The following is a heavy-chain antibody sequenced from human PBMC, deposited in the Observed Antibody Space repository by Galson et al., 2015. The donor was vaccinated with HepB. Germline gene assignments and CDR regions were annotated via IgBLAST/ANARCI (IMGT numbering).Heavy chain of an antibody. J-gene: IGHJ4*02. CDR2: ISSNGYMI. Sequence: SLRLSCAASGFTFGAYEMNWVRQAPGKGLEWISYISSNGYMIYYAESVKGRSTVSRDNARDSLYLQMNSLRVEDTAVYYCVRDDALWSWYFDAWGQGILVTVPS. CDR3: VRDDALWSWYFDA. V-gene: IGHV3-48*03. D-gene: IGHD3-10*01. CDR1: GFTFGAYE.